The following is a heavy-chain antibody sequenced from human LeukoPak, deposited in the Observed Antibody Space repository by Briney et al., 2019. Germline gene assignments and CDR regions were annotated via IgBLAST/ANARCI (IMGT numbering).Heavy chain of an antibody. D-gene: IGHD3-3*01. CDR1: GGSISSHY. Sequence: SETLSLTCTVSGGSISSHYWSWIRQPPGKGLEWIGYIYYSGSTDYNPPLKSRVTMSVDTSKNQFSLKLSSVTAADTAVYYCARILRFSELFSDGAFDIWGQGTMVTVSS. CDR3: ARILRFSELFSDGAFDI. CDR2: IYYSGST. V-gene: IGHV4-59*11. J-gene: IGHJ3*02.